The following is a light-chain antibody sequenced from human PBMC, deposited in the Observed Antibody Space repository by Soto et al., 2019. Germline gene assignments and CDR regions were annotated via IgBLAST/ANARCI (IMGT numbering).Light chain of an antibody. CDR3: QRYGSSLT. CDR1: ESVTSAY. V-gene: IGKV3-20*01. J-gene: IGKJ5*01. Sequence: PGERVTLSCRTSESVTSAYLAWYQQKPGQAPRLLIYGASSRATGIPDRFSGSGSGTDFTLTISRLEPEDFAVYYCQRYGSSLTFGQGTRLEI. CDR2: GAS.